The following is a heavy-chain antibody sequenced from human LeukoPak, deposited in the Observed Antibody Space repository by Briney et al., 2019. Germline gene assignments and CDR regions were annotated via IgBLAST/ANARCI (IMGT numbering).Heavy chain of an antibody. Sequence: GGSLRLSCAASAFTFSSYGMHWVRQAPGKGLEWVAFIRYDGSIKYYADSVKGRFTISRESSKNTLWLQMNSLTAEDTAVYYCARLHYDVLTGPFDYWGQGTLVTVSS. CDR1: AFTFSSYG. D-gene: IGHD3-9*01. V-gene: IGHV3-30*02. CDR3: ARLHYDVLTGPFDY. CDR2: IRYDGSIK. J-gene: IGHJ4*02.